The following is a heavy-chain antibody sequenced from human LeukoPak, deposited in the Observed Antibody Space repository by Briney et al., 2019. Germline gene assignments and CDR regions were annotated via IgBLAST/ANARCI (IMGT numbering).Heavy chain of an antibody. D-gene: IGHD4/OR15-4a*01. CDR1: GFTFSRYW. V-gene: IGHV3-7*02. Sequence: GGSLRLSCPASGFTFSRYWMGWVRPAPGEGLEWVANIKEDGSVKYYVESVKGRFTISRDNAKNSLYLQMNSLRAEDTAVYYCAASMTMFDYWGQGTLVTVSS. CDR3: AASMTMFDY. J-gene: IGHJ4*02. CDR2: IKEDGSVK.